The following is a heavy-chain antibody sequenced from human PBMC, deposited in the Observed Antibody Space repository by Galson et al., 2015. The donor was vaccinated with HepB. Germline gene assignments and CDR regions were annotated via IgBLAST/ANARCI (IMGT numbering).Heavy chain of an antibody. CDR2: ISGSGGST. Sequence: SLRLSCAASGFTFSSYAMSWVRQAPGKGLEWVSAISGSGGSTYYADSVKGRFTISRDNSKNTLYLQMNSLRAEDTAVYYCAKDRVVVDDSSGYWGQGTLVTVSS. D-gene: IGHD2-2*01. V-gene: IGHV3-23*01. J-gene: IGHJ4*02. CDR1: GFTFSSYA. CDR3: AKDRVVVDDSSGY.